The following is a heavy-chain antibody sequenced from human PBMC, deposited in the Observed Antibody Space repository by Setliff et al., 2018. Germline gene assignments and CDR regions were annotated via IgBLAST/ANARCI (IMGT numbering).Heavy chain of an antibody. Sequence: ASVKVSCKASGYTFTSYYMHWVRQAPGQGLEWMGIINPSGGSTSYAQKFQGRVTMTRDTSTSTAYMELSSLRPEDTAVYYCARVGIFGGGYFDFWGQGTLVTVSS. J-gene: IGHJ4*02. D-gene: IGHD3-3*01. CDR1: GYTFTSYY. V-gene: IGHV1-46*01. CDR3: ARVGIFGGGYFDF. CDR2: INPSGGST.